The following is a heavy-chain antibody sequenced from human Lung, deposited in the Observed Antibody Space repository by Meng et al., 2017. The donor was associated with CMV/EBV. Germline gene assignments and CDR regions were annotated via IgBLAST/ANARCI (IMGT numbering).Heavy chain of an antibody. Sequence: GGSLRLXCAASGFTVSRNYMGWVRQAPGKGLERVSVIYGSGTTNYPDFVKGRFTISRDNSRNTVYLQMNSLRAEDTAVYFCARGADTPMVLPPDFWGQGSLVTVSS. J-gene: IGHJ4*02. CDR3: ARGADTPMVLPPDF. V-gene: IGHV3-66*02. D-gene: IGHD5-18*01. CDR2: IYGSGTT. CDR1: GFTVSRNY.